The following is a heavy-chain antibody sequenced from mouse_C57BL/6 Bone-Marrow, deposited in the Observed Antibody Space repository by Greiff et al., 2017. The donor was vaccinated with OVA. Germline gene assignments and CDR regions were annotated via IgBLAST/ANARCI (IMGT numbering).Heavy chain of an antibody. CDR1: GYTLTIPC. Sequence: VQLQQPGAELVKPGASVKMSCKASGYTLTIPCITWVKQRPGQGLEWIGDIYPGSGSTNYNEKFKSKATLTVDTSSSTAYLQLSSLTSEDSAVYYYRGITGTLDYWGQGTSVTVSS. CDR2: IYPGSGST. CDR3: RGITGTLDY. V-gene: IGHV1-55*01. D-gene: IGHD4-1*01. J-gene: IGHJ4*01.